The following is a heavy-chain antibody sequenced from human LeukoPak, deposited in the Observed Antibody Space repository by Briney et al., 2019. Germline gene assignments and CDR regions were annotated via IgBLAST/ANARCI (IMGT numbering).Heavy chain of an antibody. J-gene: IGHJ5*02. CDR2: IYYSGST. CDR3: ARGASIAARYWFDP. CDR1: GGSISSYY. D-gene: IGHD6-6*01. V-gene: IGHV4-59*01. Sequence: SETLSLTCTVSGGSISSYYWSWIPQPPRRGLQWNGYIYYSGSTNYNPSLKSRVTISVDTSKNQFSLKLSSVTAADTAVYYCARGASIAARYWFDPWGQGTLVTVSS.